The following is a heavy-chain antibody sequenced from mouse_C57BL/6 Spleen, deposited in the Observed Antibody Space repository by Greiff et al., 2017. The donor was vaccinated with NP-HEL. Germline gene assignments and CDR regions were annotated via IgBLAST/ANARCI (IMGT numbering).Heavy chain of an antibody. CDR3: ARSRGPYYYGSSSYYAMDY. J-gene: IGHJ4*01. CDR2: IDPSDSYT. CDR1: GYTFTSYW. V-gene: IGHV1-69*01. Sequence: QVQLQQPGAELVMPGASVKLSCKASGYTFTSYWMHWVKQRPGQGLEWIGEIDPSDSYTNYNQKFKGKSTLTVDKSSSTAYMQLSSLTSEDSAVYYCARSRGPYYYGSSSYYAMDYWGQGTSVTVSS. D-gene: IGHD1-1*01.